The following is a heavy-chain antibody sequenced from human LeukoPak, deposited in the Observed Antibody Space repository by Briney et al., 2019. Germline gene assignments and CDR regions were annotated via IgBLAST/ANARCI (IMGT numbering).Heavy chain of an antibody. CDR1: GFTFSSYA. J-gene: IGHJ5*02. CDR3: AKEPGP. V-gene: IGHV3-23*01. CDR2: ITGSGGGSGGNT. Sequence: QPGGSLGLSCAASGFTFSSYAMSWVRQASGKGLEWVSGITGSGGGSGGNTYYADSVKGRFTISRDNSKNTLYLQMNSLRAEDTAVYYCAKEPGPWGQGTLVTVSS. D-gene: IGHD1-14*01.